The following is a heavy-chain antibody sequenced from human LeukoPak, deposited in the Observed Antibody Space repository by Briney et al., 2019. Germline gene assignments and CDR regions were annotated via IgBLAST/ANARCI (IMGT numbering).Heavy chain of an antibody. V-gene: IGHV1-8*02. J-gene: IGHJ6*02. CDR1: GGTFSSYA. Sequence: ASVRVSCKASGGTFSSYAINWVRQATGQGLEWMGWMNPNSGNTGYAQKFQGRVTMTRNTSISTAYMELSSLRSEDTAVYYCARTIVGANYYYYGMDVWGQGTTVTVSS. CDR3: ARTIVGANYYYYGMDV. CDR2: MNPNSGNT. D-gene: IGHD1-26*01.